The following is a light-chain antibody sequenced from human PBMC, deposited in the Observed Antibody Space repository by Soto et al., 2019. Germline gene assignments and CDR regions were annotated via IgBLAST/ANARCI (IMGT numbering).Light chain of an antibody. CDR1: QSVSNSY. J-gene: IGKJ5*01. CDR2: GAS. V-gene: IGKV3-20*01. CDR3: QQYGSSPIT. Sequence: EIVLTQSPGILSLSPGERATLSCRASQSVSNSYLAWYQQKPGQAPRLLIYGASSRAIGIPDRFSGSGSATDFTLTISRLEPEDFAVYFCQQYGSSPITFGQGTRLEIK.